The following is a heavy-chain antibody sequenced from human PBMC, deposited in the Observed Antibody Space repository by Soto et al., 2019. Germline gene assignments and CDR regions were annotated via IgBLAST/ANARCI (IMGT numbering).Heavy chain of an antibody. J-gene: IGHJ5*02. Sequence: SVKVSCKASGGTFSSYAISWVRQAPGQGLEWMGGIIPIFGTANYAQKFQSRVTITADESTSTAYMELSSLRSEDTAVYYCAREVTIFGVVIISGGPWFDPWGQGTLVTVPS. V-gene: IGHV1-69*13. CDR1: GGTFSSYA. D-gene: IGHD3-3*01. CDR2: IIPIFGTA. CDR3: AREVTIFGVVIISGGPWFDP.